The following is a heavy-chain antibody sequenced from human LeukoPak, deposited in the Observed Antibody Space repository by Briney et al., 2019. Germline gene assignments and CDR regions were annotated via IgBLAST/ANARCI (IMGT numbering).Heavy chain of an antibody. CDR1: GYTFTSYG. CDR3: ARDQYGSYYVNYYYYGMDV. Sequence: ASVKVSCKASGYTFTSYGISWVRQAPGQGLEWMGWISAYNGNTSYAQKLQGRVTMTTDTSTSTAYMELRSLRSDDTAVYYCARDQYGSYYVNYYYYGMDVWGQGTTVTVSS. D-gene: IGHD1-26*01. J-gene: IGHJ6*02. CDR2: ISAYNGNT. V-gene: IGHV1-18*01.